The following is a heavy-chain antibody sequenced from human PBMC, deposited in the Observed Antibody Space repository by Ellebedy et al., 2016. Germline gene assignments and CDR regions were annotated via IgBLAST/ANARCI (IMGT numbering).Heavy chain of an antibody. CDR1: GFTFSDYW. CDR3: ARDMTPDY. CDR2: VNNDGNDI. Sequence: GESLKISCEASGFTFSDYWMHWVRQAPGKGLVWVSHVNNDGNDIRYADAVKGRLTISRDNSKNTLYLQMNSLRAEDTAVYYCARDMTPDYWGQGTLVTVSS. J-gene: IGHJ4*02. D-gene: IGHD3-16*01. V-gene: IGHV3-74*01.